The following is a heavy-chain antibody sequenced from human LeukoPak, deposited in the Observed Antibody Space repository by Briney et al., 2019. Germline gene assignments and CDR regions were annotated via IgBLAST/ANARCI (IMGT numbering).Heavy chain of an antibody. V-gene: IGHV3-49*03. D-gene: IGHD6-13*01. J-gene: IGHJ4*02. CDR2: IRSKAYGGTT. CDR1: GFTFGDYA. CDR3: TRTPASGYSSSWYTLYYFDY. Sequence: GGSLRLSCTASGFTFGDYAMSWFRQAPGKGLEWVGFIRSKAYGGTTEYAASVKGRFTTSRDDSKSIAYLQMNSLKTEDTAVYYCTRTPASGYSSSWYTLYYFDYWGQGTLVTVSS.